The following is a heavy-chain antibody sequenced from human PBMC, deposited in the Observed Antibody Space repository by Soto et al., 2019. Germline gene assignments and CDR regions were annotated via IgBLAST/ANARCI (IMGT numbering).Heavy chain of an antibody. Sequence: QVQLQQWGAGLLKPSETLSLTCAAYGVSFSGYYWSWIRQPPGKRLEWIGEINHSGSTNYNPSLMSRVTISVDTSKNQFSLKLSSVTAADTAVYYCARGPLYRIAARRNWFDPWGQGTLVTVSS. CDR1: GVSFSGYY. CDR2: INHSGST. D-gene: IGHD6-13*01. J-gene: IGHJ5*02. CDR3: ARGPLYRIAARRNWFDP. V-gene: IGHV4-34*01.